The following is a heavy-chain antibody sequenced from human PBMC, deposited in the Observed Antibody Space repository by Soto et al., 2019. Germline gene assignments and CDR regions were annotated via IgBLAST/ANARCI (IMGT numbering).Heavy chain of an antibody. CDR3: ARDNNDFWSLYPLAFDY. J-gene: IGHJ4*02. CDR1: VGSLTKYY. V-gene: IGHV4-4*07. Sequence: ATLYLTLTVSVGSLTKYYWSWIRPPAGKGLEWIGRVSTSGNVVSKASLRSRLTMSVDTSKNQFSLRLTSVTAADTAVYYCARDNNDFWSLYPLAFDYWGQGDLVTVS. D-gene: IGHD3-3*01. CDR2: VSTSGNV.